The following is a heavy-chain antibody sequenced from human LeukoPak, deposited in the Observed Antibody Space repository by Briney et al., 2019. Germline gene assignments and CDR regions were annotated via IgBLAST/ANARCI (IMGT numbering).Heavy chain of an antibody. CDR2: ISSSSAYI. Sequence: PGGSLRLSCAASGFTFNTYSMNWVRQAPGKGLEWVSSISSSSAYIYYADSVEGRFTVSRDNAKNSLYLQMNSLRAEDTAVYYCARDPRNRNDDGPNVWGKGTTVTVSS. CDR3: ARDPRNRNDDGPNV. D-gene: IGHD1-1*01. V-gene: IGHV3-21*01. J-gene: IGHJ6*04. CDR1: GFTFNTYS.